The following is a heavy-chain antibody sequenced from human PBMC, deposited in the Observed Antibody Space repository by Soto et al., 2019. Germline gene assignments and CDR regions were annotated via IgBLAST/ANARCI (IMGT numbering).Heavy chain of an antibody. J-gene: IGHJ6*02. V-gene: IGHV4-59*01. CDR2: IYYSGST. Sequence: SETPSLTCTVSCGSISSYYWSWIRQPPGKGLEWIGYIYYSGSTNYNPSLKSRVTISVDTSKNQFSLKLSSVTAADTAVYYCAPTPSSSSWSGYYGMDVWGQGTTVTVSS. CDR1: CGSISSYY. D-gene: IGHD6-13*01. CDR3: APTPSSSSWSGYYGMDV.